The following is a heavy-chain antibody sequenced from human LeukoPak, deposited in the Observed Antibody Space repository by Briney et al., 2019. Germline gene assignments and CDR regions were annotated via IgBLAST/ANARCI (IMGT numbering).Heavy chain of an antibody. CDR1: GFTFSNVW. D-gene: IGHD1-26*01. J-gene: IGHJ3*02. V-gene: IGHV3-15*01. CDR3: TTASGSYGEYDAFDI. Sequence: GGSLRLSCAASGFTFSNVWMNWVRQAPGKGLEWVGRIKSKADGGTTDYAAPLKGRFTLSRDDSKNTLYLQMNSLKTEDTAVYYCTTASGSYGEYDAFDIWGQGTMVTVSS. CDR2: IKSKADGGTT.